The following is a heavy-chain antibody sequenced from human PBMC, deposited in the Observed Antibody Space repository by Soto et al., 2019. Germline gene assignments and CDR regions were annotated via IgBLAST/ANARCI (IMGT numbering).Heavy chain of an antibody. V-gene: IGHV4-34*01. Sequence: SETLSLTCAVYGGSVNGYCCNSIRQPPRKGLERSGEINHTGGTHYNPSLKSRVTMSLDTSKNQFSLRLRSVTAAHTALYCCATRITVFRLLIPPFDPRGQGTQVTVSS. D-gene: IGHD3-3*01. CDR3: ATRITVFRLLIPPFDP. J-gene: IGHJ5*02. CDR1: GGSVNGYC. CDR2: INHTGGT.